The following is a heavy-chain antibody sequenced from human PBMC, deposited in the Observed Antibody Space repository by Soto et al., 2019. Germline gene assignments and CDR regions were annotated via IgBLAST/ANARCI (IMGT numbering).Heavy chain of an antibody. CDR2: IKQDGSEK. CDR1: GFTFSSYW. CDR3: ARDRTTVIGCAFDI. D-gene: IGHD4-17*01. Sequence: GGSLRLSCAASGFTFSSYWMSWVRQAPGKGLEWVANIKQDGSEKYYVDSVKGRFTISRDNAKNSLYLQMNSLRAEDTAVYYCARDRTTVIGCAFDIWGQGTMVTVSS. V-gene: IGHV3-7*01. J-gene: IGHJ3*02.